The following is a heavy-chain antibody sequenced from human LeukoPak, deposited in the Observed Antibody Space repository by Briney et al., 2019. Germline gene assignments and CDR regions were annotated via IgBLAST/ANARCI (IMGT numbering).Heavy chain of an antibody. D-gene: IGHD5-12*01. CDR3: ARGRSTGYPYYFEY. CDR2: MNPNSGST. Sequence: ASVKASCKASGYTFTSYDINWVRQATGQGLEWMGWMNPNSGSTGYAQKFQGRVTITRNTSISTAYMELNGLRSEDTAVYYCARGRSTGYPYYFEYWGQGTLVTVSS. V-gene: IGHV1-8*03. J-gene: IGHJ4*02. CDR1: GYTFTSYD.